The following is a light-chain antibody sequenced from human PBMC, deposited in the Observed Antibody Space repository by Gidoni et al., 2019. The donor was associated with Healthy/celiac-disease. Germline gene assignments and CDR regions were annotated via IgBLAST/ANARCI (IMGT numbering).Light chain of an antibody. Sequence: EIVLTQSPATRSLSPGERATLSCRASQSVSSYLAWYQQKPGQAPRRLIYDASNRATGIPARFSGSGSGTDFTLTISSLEPEDFAVYYCQQRSNWPLITFGQGTRLEIK. V-gene: IGKV3-11*01. CDR1: QSVSSY. CDR3: QQRSNWPLIT. J-gene: IGKJ5*01. CDR2: DAS.